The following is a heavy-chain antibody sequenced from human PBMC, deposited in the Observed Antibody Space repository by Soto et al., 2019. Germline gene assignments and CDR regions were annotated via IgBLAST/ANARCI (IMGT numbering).Heavy chain of an antibody. D-gene: IGHD3-10*01. Sequence: SETLSLTCTVSGGSISSYYWSWIRQPPGKGLEWIGYIYYSGSTNYNPSLKSRVTISVDTSKNQFSLKLSSVTAADTAVYYCARDHYYGSGSYYPFDPWGQGTLVTVSS. CDR3: ARDHYYGSGSYYPFDP. V-gene: IGHV4-59*12. CDR2: IYYSGST. J-gene: IGHJ5*02. CDR1: GGSISSYY.